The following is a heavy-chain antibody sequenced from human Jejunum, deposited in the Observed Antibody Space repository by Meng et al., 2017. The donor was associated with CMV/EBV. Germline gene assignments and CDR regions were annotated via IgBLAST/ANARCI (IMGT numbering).Heavy chain of an antibody. CDR1: VSSYSAT. V-gene: IGHV6-1*01. D-gene: IGHD3-22*01. Sequence: VSSYSATWNWIRQSPSRGREWLGRTYYRSKWWYNDNAVSLRGRITINADASKNQFSLQLNSVTPEDTAVYYCARGDKNGHYRDYWGQGARVTVSS. J-gene: IGHJ4*02. CDR2: TYYRSKWWYN. CDR3: ARGDKNGHYRDY.